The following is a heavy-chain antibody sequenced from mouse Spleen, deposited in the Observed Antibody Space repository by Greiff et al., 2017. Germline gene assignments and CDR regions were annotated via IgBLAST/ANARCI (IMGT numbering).Heavy chain of an antibody. Sequence: QVQLQQPGAELVRPGSSVKLSCKASGYTFTSYWMHWVKQRPIQGLEWIGNIDPSDSETHYNQKFKDKATLTVDKSSSTAYMQLSSLTSEDSAVYYCARPHYGNYGWYFDVWGAGTTVTVSS. V-gene: IGHV1-52*01. CDR3: ARPHYGNYGWYFDV. D-gene: IGHD2-1*01. J-gene: IGHJ1*01. CDR2: IDPSDSET. CDR1: GYTFTSYW.